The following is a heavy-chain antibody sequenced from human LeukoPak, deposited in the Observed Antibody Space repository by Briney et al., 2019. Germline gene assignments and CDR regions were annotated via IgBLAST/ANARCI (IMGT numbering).Heavy chain of an antibody. J-gene: IGHJ5*02. CDR2: IIPILGIA. Sequence: SVTVSCKASGGTFSSYAISWVRQAPGQGLEWMGRIIPILGIANYAQKFQGRVTITAEKSTSTAYMEMSSLRSEDTAVYYCARDRGDYDILTGYSYNWFDPWGQGTLVTVSS. V-gene: IGHV1-69*04. CDR1: GGTFSSYA. D-gene: IGHD3-9*01. CDR3: ARDRGDYDILTGYSYNWFDP.